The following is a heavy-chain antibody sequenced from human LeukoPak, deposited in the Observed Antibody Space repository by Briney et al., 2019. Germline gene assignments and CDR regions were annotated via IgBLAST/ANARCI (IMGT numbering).Heavy chain of an antibody. Sequence: ASVKVSCKASGYTFTGYYMHWVRQAPGQGLEWTGWINPNSGGTNYAQKFQGRVTMTRDTSISTAYMELSRLRSDDTAVYYCARRRLTGIPNWFDPWVQGTLVTVSS. CDR3: ARRRLTGIPNWFDP. V-gene: IGHV1-2*02. J-gene: IGHJ5*02. D-gene: IGHD7-27*01. CDR1: GYTFTGYY. CDR2: INPNSGGT.